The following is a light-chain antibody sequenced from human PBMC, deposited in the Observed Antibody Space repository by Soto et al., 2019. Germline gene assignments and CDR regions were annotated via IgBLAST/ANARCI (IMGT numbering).Light chain of an antibody. J-gene: IGLJ1*01. Sequence: QSVLTQPPSASGSPGQSVTISCTGTSSDVGGYNYVSWYQQHPGKAPKLMIYEVSKRPSGVPDRFSGSKSGNTASLTVSGLQAEDEADYYCSSYAGSNNLYVFGTGTKVNVL. CDR2: EVS. CDR1: SSDVGGYNY. CDR3: SSYAGSNNLYV. V-gene: IGLV2-8*01.